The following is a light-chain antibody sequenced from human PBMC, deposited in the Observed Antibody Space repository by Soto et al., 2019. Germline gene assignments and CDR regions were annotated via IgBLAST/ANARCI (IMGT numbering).Light chain of an antibody. CDR2: AAS. CDR1: QGLGTN. CDR3: QQYYSTPQT. J-gene: IGKJ2*01. Sequence: EVVTTQSPATLSVSPGERATLSCRASQGLGTNLAWYQQKPGQAPRLLIYAASTRATGVPGRFSGSGSGTEFTLTISSLQSEDFAVYYCQQYYSTPQTFGQGTKLEIK. V-gene: IGKV3-15*01.